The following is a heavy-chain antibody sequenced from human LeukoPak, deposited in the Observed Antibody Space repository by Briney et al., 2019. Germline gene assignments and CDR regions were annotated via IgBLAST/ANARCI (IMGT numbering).Heavy chain of an antibody. D-gene: IGHD4-23*01. CDR2: IYYSGST. CDR3: ARAPHKPYGGNQPHYYYYYGMDV. V-gene: IGHV4-59*01. Sequence: SETLSLTRTVSGGSISSYYWSWIRQPPGKGLEWIGYIYYSGSTNYNPSLKSRVTISVDTSKNQFSLKLSSVTAADTAVYYCARAPHKPYGGNQPHYYYYYGMDVWGQGTTVTVSS. J-gene: IGHJ6*02. CDR1: GGSISSYY.